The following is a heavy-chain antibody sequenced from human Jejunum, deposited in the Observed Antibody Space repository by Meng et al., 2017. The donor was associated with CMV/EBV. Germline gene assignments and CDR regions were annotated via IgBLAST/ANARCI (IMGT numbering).Heavy chain of an antibody. CDR2: ISGDGSKT. D-gene: IGHD1-26*01. J-gene: IGHJ4*02. Sequence: SGFPFSTYALGWVRQAPGKGLGWVSAISGDGSKTYYADSLEGRVTISRDNFRNTLYLQMNSLRAEDTALYYCAKASDGGWELDYFDFWGQGALVTVSS. V-gene: IGHV3-23*01. CDR1: GFPFSTYA. CDR3: AKASDGGWELDYFDF.